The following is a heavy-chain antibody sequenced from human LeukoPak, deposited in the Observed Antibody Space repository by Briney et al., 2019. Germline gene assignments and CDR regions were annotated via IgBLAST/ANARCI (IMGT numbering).Heavy chain of an antibody. V-gene: IGHV5-51*01. J-gene: IGHJ6*02. Sequence: GESLKISCKGSGYSFTSYWIGWVRQMPGKGLEWMGIIYPGDSDTRYSPSFQGQVTISADKSISTAYLQWSSLKASDTAMCYCARRGAVAGYYYYYGMDVWGQGTTVTVSS. D-gene: IGHD6-19*01. CDR2: IYPGDSDT. CDR1: GYSFTSYW. CDR3: ARRGAVAGYYYYYGMDV.